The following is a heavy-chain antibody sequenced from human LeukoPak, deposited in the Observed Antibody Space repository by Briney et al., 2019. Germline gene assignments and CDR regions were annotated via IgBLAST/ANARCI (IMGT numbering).Heavy chain of an antibody. CDR1: GFTFGDHA. V-gene: IGHV3-49*04. D-gene: IGHD5-18*01. Sequence: PGGSLRLSCTASGFTFGDHAMSWVRQAPGKGLEWVGFIRSKAYRGITEYAGSVKRRFTISRYDSNSITYLQMNSLKTEDTAVDHCTSGRTQLWLYYDMDVRGQGTTVIVSS. CDR2: IRSKAYRGIT. CDR3: TSGRTQLWLYYDMDV. J-gene: IGHJ6*02.